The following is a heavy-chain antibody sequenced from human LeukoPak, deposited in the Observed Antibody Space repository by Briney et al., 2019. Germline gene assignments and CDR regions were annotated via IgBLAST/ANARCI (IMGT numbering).Heavy chain of an antibody. Sequence: GGSLRPSCVASGFTFSSHSIIWIRQAPGMGLEWVSSISGRSTYMYYADSVKGRFTISRDNAKNSLYLQMNSLRAEDTAVYYCARDFGDSYGYSYFDYWGQGTLVTVSS. V-gene: IGHV3-21*01. CDR3: ARDFGDSYGYSYFDY. CDR2: ISGRSTYM. J-gene: IGHJ4*02. CDR1: GFTFSSHS. D-gene: IGHD5-18*01.